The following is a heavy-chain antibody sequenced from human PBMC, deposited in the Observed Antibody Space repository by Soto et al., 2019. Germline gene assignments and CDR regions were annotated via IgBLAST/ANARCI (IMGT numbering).Heavy chain of an antibody. J-gene: IGHJ5*02. Sequence: SQTLSLTCAISGDSVSSNSAAWNWIRQSPSRGLEWLGRTYYRSKWYNDYAVSVKSRITINPDTSKNQFSLQLNSVTPEYTAVYYCARDKGYSLPKGAYNWFDPWGQGTLVTVSS. V-gene: IGHV6-1*01. D-gene: IGHD5-12*01. CDR2: TYYRSKWYN. CDR1: GDSVSSNSAA. CDR3: ARDKGYSLPKGAYNWFDP.